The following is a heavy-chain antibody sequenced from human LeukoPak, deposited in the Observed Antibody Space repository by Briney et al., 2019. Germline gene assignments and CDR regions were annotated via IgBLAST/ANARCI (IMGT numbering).Heavy chain of an antibody. CDR2: IVVGSGNT. V-gene: IGHV1-58*02. CDR1: GYTFTSYG. D-gene: IGHD3-10*01. CDR3: AADPLVRGVNHY. J-gene: IGHJ4*02. Sequence: GASVKVSCKASGYTFTSYGISWVRQARGQRLEWIGWIVVGSGNTNYAQKFQERVTITRDMSTSTAYMELSSLRSEDTAVYYCAADPLVRGVNHYWGQGTLATVSS.